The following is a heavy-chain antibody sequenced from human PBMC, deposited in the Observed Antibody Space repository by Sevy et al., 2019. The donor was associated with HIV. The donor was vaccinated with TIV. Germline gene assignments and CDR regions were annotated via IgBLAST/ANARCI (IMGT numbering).Heavy chain of an antibody. CDR2: IIPIFGTA. J-gene: IGHJ6*02. D-gene: IGHD2-2*01. CDR3: AKTINSGGGVVPAANYYYYGLDV. Sequence: ASVKVSCKASGGTFSSYAISWVRQAPGQGLEWMGGIIPIFGTANYAQKFQGRVTITADESTSTAYMELSSLRSEDTAVYYCAKTINSGGGVVPAANYYYYGLDVWGQGTTVTVSS. V-gene: IGHV1-69*13. CDR1: GGTFSSYA.